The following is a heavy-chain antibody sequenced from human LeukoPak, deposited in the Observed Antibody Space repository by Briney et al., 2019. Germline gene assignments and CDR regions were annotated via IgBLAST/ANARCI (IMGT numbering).Heavy chain of an antibody. CDR3: ARGVGSGYTDD. J-gene: IGHJ4*02. CDR1: GDSMSTYY. Sequence: SETLSLTCTVSGDSMSTYYWTWIRQPPGKGLEWIGYIYNSGSTNYNPSLKSRVTISVDTSKNQFSLKLTSVTAADTAVYYCARGVGSGYTDDWGQGTLVTVSS. V-gene: IGHV4-59*01. D-gene: IGHD3-22*01. CDR2: IYNSGST.